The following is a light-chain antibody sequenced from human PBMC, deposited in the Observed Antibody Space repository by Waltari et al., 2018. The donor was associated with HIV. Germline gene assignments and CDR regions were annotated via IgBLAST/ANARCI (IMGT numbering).Light chain of an antibody. Sequence: DIQMTQSPSSLSASVGDRVTITCQASQDISNYLNWFQQKPGKAPKLLMFAASTLVEGVPSRFSGSQSGTEFNLTITNLQPDDSATYYCHNYGTSSHPFGQGTKV. J-gene: IGKJ1*01. V-gene: IGKV1-33*01. CDR2: AAS. CDR1: QDISNY. CDR3: HNYGTSSHP.